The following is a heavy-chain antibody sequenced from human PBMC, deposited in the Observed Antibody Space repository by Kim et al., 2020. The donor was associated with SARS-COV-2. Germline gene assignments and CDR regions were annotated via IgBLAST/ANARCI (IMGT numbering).Heavy chain of an antibody. Sequence: YAQKLQGRVTMTTDTSTSTAYMELRSLRSDDTAVYYCATGIAARGGYFDYWGQGTLVTVSS. CDR3: ATGIAARGGYFDY. V-gene: IGHV1-18*01. D-gene: IGHD6-6*01. J-gene: IGHJ4*02.